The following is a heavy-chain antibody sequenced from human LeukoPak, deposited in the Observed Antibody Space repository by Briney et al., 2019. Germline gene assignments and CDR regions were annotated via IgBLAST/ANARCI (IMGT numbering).Heavy chain of an antibody. V-gene: IGHV4-38-2*01. Sequence: SETLSLTCAVSGYSITSGYYWGWIRQRPGKGLEWIGSIYHSGSTYYNPSLKSRVTISVDTSKNQFSLNLSSVTAADTAVYYCAKAGRDGYNPFDYWGQGTLVTVSS. CDR1: GYSITSGYY. D-gene: IGHD5-24*01. CDR3: AKAGRDGYNPFDY. CDR2: IYHSGST. J-gene: IGHJ4*02.